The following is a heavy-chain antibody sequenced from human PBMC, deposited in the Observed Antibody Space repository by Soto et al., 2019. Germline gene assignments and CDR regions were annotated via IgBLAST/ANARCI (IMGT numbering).Heavy chain of an antibody. CDR2: MNHSGST. D-gene: IGHD3-9*01. CDR1: GGSFSCYD. J-gene: IGHJ4*02. CDR3: ARGHYDILTCYSSYYFDY. V-gene: IGHV4-34*01. Sequence: SETLSLTCAVYGGSFSCYDWNWIRKRQGKGLERIGEMNHSGSTNYHPSLKSRVTISVDTAKNQFSLTLSSVTAADTAVYYCARGHYDILTCYSSYYFDYWGQGTLVTVS.